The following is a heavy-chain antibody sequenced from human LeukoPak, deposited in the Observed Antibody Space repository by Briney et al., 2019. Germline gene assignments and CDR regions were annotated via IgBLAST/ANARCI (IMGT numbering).Heavy chain of an antibody. Sequence: GRSLRLSCAASGFTFSSYGMHWVRQAPGKGLEWVAVISYGGSNKYYADSVKGRFTISRDNSKNTLYLQMNSLRAEDTAVYYCAKEMGSGLTTLDYWGQGTLVTVSS. J-gene: IGHJ4*02. CDR3: AKEMGSGLTTLDY. CDR2: ISYGGSNK. V-gene: IGHV3-30*18. CDR1: GFTFSSYG. D-gene: IGHD4-11*01.